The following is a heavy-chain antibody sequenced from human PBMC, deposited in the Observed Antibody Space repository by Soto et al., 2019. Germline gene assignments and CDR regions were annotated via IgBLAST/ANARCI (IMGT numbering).Heavy chain of an antibody. CDR2: IYYSGST. CDR1: GGSISSGGYY. CDR3: ARAGHSSSSEGANWFDP. V-gene: IGHV4-31*03. J-gene: IGHJ5*02. Sequence: QVQLQESGPGLVKPSQTLSLTCTVSGGSISSGGYYWSWIRQHPGKGLEWIGYIYYSGSTYFNPSLKSRLTISGDTSKNQFSLQLSSVTAADKAVYYCARAGHSSSSEGANWFDPGGQGTLVTVSS. D-gene: IGHD6-6*01.